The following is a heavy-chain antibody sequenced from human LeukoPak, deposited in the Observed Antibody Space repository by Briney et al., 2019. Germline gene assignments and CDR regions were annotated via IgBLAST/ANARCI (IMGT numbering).Heavy chain of an antibody. CDR3: ARIKKGDYMDV. V-gene: IGHV4-39*07. CDR1: GGSINSSSYY. J-gene: IGHJ6*03. CDR2: IHFIGIT. Sequence: SETLPLTCTVSGGSINSSSYYWGWIRQPPGKGLEWIGSIHFIGITYYNPSLKSRITISVDTSKNQSSLRLNSVIAADTAVYYCARIKKGDYMDVWGKGTTVTVSS. D-gene: IGHD3-16*01.